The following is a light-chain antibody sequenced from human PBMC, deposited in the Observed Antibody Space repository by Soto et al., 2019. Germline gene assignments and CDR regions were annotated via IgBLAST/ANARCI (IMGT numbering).Light chain of an antibody. CDR1: SSDVGSYNY. CDR2: EVS. J-gene: IGLJ1*01. V-gene: IGLV2-14*01. CDR3: SSYTSSSTL. Sequence: QSVLTQPASVSGSPGQSITISCTGTSSDVGSYNYVSWYLQHPGKAPKLMIYEVSDRPSGISSRFSGSKSGNTASLTISGLQTEDEADYYCSSYTSSSTLVGTGTKVTVL.